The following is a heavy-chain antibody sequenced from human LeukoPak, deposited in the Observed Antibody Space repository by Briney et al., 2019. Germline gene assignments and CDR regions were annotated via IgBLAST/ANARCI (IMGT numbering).Heavy chain of an antibody. CDR3: ADSGYSYGPFDY. J-gene: IGHJ4*02. CDR1: GFTFSGYA. V-gene: IGHV3-23*01. D-gene: IGHD5-18*01. Sequence: PGGSLRLSCAASGFTFSGYAMSWVRQAPGKGLEWVSALSGSGGSTYYADSVKGRFTISRDNSKNTLYLQMNSLRGEDTAVYYCADSGYSYGPFDYWGQGTLVTVSS. CDR2: LSGSGGST.